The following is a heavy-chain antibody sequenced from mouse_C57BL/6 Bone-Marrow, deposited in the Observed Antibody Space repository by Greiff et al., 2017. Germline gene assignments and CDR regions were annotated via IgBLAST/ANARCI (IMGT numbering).Heavy chain of an antibody. CDR3: ARRYYGNYANAMDY. J-gene: IGHJ4*01. D-gene: IGHD2-1*01. Sequence: VQLQQSGAELARPGASVKLSCKASGYTFTSYGISWVKQRTGQGLEWIGEIYPRSGNTYYNEKFKGKATLTADKSSSTAYMELRSLTSEDSAVYFCARRYYGNYANAMDYWGQGTSVTVSS. V-gene: IGHV1-81*01. CDR1: GYTFTSYG. CDR2: IYPRSGNT.